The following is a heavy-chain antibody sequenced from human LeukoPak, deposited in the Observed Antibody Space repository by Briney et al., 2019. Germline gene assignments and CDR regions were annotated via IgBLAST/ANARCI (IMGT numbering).Heavy chain of an antibody. CDR2: MCPSGRT. V-gene: IGHV4-4*08. J-gene: IGHJ5*02. CDR3: ATSYDGKTAPYDL. CDR1: NASISSYC. D-gene: IGHD4-23*01. Sequence: KSSPSLSLTCTVSNASISSYCCSWVRQPPGKGLEWIGFMCPSGRTAYNPSLKSRVTMSVDTSKNQLSMELRFLTAADTAVYYCATSYDGKTAPYDLWGQGTLVTVSS.